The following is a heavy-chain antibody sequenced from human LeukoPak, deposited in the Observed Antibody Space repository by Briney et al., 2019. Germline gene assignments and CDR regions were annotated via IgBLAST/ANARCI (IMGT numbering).Heavy chain of an antibody. D-gene: IGHD5-18*01. CDR1: GFTFSSYG. J-gene: IGHJ4*02. CDR3: AEDRRGGYSYGFDY. CDR2: ISYDGSNK. Sequence: PGGSLRLSCAASGFTFSSYGMHWVRQAPGKGLEWVAVISYDGSNKYYADSVKGRFTISRDNSKNTLYLQMNSLRAEDTAVYYCAEDRRGGYSYGFDYWGQGTLVTVSS. V-gene: IGHV3-30*18.